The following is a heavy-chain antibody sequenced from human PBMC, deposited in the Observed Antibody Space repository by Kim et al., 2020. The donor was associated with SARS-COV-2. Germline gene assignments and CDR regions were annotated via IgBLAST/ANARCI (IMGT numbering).Heavy chain of an antibody. CDR3: AGIVVVTDSYYYGMDV. D-gene: IGHD2-21*02. J-gene: IGHJ6*02. Sequence: SVKGRFTISRDNAKNSLYLQMNSLRAEDTAVYYCAGIVVVTDSYYYGMDVWGQGTTVTVSS. V-gene: IGHV3-11*06.